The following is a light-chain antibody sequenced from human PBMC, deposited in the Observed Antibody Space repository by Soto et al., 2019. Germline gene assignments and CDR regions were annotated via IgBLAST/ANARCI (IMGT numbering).Light chain of an antibody. Sequence: EVVITQSPSTLSVSLGDRATLSCRASQSVSSNLAWYQQKPGQAPRLLIYGASTRATGIPARFSGSGSGTEFTLTISSLQSEDFAVYSCQQYNTGPLTCGGGTKWIS. J-gene: IGKJ4*01. V-gene: IGKV3-15*01. CDR1: QSVSSN. CDR2: GAS. CDR3: QQYNTGPLT.